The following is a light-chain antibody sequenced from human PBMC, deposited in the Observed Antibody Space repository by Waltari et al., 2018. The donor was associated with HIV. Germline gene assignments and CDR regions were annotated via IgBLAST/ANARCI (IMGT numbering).Light chain of an antibody. V-gene: IGKV1-12*01. J-gene: IGKJ1*01. Sequence: IQMTQSPSSVSASVGYRVPVNCRGRQGISRWLAWYQQKPGKAPKLLIYASSSVQSGVPSRFSGSGSGTDFTLSHSSLQPEDFATYYCQQAKTFPRTFGQGTKVEIK. CDR3: QQAKTFPRT. CDR1: QGISRW. CDR2: ASS.